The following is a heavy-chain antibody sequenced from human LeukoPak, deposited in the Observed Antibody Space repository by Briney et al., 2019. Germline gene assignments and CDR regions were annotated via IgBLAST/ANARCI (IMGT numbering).Heavy chain of an antibody. CDR3: ARVTPFDIVVVPAASGPFDI. J-gene: IGHJ3*02. CDR1: GGTFSSYA. Sequence: SVKVSCKASGGTFSSYAISWVRQAPGQGLEWMGGIIPIFGTANYAQKFQGRVTITADESTSTAYMELSSLRSEDTAVYYYARVTPFDIVVVPAASGPFDIWGQGTMVTVPS. V-gene: IGHV1-69*01. D-gene: IGHD2-2*01. CDR2: IIPIFGTA.